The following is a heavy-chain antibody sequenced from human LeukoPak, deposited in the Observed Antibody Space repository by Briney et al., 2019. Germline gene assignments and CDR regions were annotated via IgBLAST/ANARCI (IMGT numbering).Heavy chain of an antibody. CDR2: INHSGST. V-gene: IGHV4-34*01. Sequence: SETLSLTCAVYGGSFSGYYWSWIRQTPGKGLEWIGEINHSGSTNYNPSLKSRVTMSVDTSKNQFSLNLISVTAADTAVYYCARDLTDYYELDYWGQGTLVTVSS. CDR3: ARDLTDYYELDY. D-gene: IGHD3-22*01. CDR1: GGSFSGYY. J-gene: IGHJ4*02.